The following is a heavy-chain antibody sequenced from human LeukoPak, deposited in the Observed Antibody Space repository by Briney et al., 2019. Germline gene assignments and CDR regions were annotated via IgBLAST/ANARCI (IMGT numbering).Heavy chain of an antibody. CDR3: ARAWAPILSGSFEWGYYMDV. V-gene: IGHV1-8*03. CDR1: GYTFTSYD. J-gene: IGHJ6*03. CDR2: MNPNSGNT. Sequence: GASVKVSCKASGYTFTSYDINWVRQATGQGLEWMGWMNPNSGNTGYAQKFQGRVTITRNTSISTAYMELSSLRSEDTAVYYCARAWAPILSGSFEWGYYMDVWGKGTTVTVSS. D-gene: IGHD1-26*01.